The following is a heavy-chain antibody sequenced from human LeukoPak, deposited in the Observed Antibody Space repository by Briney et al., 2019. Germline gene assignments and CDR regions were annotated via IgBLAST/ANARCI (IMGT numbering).Heavy chain of an antibody. V-gene: IGHV4-30-4*01. J-gene: IGHJ5*02. D-gene: IGHD2-21*02. Sequence: SETLSLTCTVSGGSISSGDYYWSWIRQPPGKGLEWIGYIYYSGSTYYNPSLKSRVTISVDTSKNQFSLKLSSVTAADTAVYYCARDLAYCGGDCRPTGWFDPWGQGTLVTVSS. CDR2: IYYSGST. CDR3: ARDLAYCGGDCRPTGWFDP. CDR1: GGSISSGDYY.